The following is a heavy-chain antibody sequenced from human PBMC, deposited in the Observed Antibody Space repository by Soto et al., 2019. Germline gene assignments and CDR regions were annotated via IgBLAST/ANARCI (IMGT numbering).Heavy chain of an antibody. Sequence: GGSLRLSCAASGFTFSSYAMHWVRQAPGKGLEWVAVISYDGSNKYYADSVKGRFTISRDNSKNTLYLQMNSLRAEDTAVYYCAREAGVVPAAPFMDVWGQGTTVTVSS. CDR1: GFTFSSYA. CDR2: ISYDGSNK. J-gene: IGHJ6*02. D-gene: IGHD2-2*01. CDR3: AREAGVVPAAPFMDV. V-gene: IGHV3-30-3*01.